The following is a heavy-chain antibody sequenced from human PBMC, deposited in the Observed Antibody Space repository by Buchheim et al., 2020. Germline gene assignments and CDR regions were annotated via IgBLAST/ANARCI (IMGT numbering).Heavy chain of an antibody. CDR1: GFTFSIYS. CDR2: ITSTSTTI. Sequence: EVQLVESGGGLGQPGGSLRLSCAASGFTFSIYSMNWVRQAPGKGLEWVSYITSTSTTIYYADSVKGRFTISRDNAKNSLFLQMNSLRAEDTAVYYCTRAVGGFDPWGQGTL. J-gene: IGHJ5*02. V-gene: IGHV3-48*01. CDR3: TRAVGGFDP.